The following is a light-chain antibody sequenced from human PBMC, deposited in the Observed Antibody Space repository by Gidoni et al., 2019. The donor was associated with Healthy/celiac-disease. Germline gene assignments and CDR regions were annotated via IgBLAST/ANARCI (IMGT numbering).Light chain of an antibody. CDR2: EVS. J-gene: IGLJ1*01. V-gene: IGLV2-14*01. CDR1: SSDGGGYNY. Sequence: QSALPQPASVSGSPGPSITISCTGTSSDGGGYNYVSWYQQHPGKAPKLMIYEVSNRPSGVSNRFSGSKSGNTASLTISGLQAEDEADYYCSSYTSSSTYVFGTGTKVTVL. CDR3: SSYTSSSTYV.